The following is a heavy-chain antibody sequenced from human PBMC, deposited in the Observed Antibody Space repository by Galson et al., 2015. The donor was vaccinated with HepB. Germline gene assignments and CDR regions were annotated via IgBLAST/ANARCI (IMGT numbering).Heavy chain of an antibody. D-gene: IGHD3-10*01. CDR1: GFTVSSNY. Sequence: SLRLSCAASGFTVSSNYMSWVRQAPGKGLEWVSVIYSGGSTYYADSVKGRFTISRDNSKNTLYLQMNSLRAEDTAVYYCARDARITMVRGGYYYGMDVWGQGTTVTVSS. CDR2: IYSGGST. V-gene: IGHV3-66*01. J-gene: IGHJ6*02. CDR3: ARDARITMVRGGYYYGMDV.